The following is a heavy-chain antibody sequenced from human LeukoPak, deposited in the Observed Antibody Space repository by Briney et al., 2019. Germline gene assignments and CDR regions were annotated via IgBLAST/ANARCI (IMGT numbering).Heavy chain of an antibody. J-gene: IGHJ4*02. CDR3: ARAGVEWSLDNPDY. D-gene: IGHD3-3*01. CDR1: FYTLTSYG. Sequence: ASVRVSCTASFYTLTSYGISWVGQTPRRTREWMEWISAYNGNTNYAQKLQGRVTMTTDTSTSTAYLELRSLRSDETAVYYGARAGVEWSLDNPDYWGQRTLVTASS. V-gene: IGHV1-18*01. CDR2: ISAYNGNT.